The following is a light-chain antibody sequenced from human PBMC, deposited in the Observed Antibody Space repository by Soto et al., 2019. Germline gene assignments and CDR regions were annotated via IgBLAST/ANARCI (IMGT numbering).Light chain of an antibody. J-gene: IGKJ5*01. CDR2: GAS. Sequence: EIVLTQSPATLSVSPGERATLSCRASESVSIYLAWYQQKPGQAPRLLIYGASTRATGVPARFSGSGSGTEFALTISSLQSEDSAVYYCQQYINWPPITFGQGTRLEIK. CDR1: ESVSIY. V-gene: IGKV3-15*01. CDR3: QQYINWPPIT.